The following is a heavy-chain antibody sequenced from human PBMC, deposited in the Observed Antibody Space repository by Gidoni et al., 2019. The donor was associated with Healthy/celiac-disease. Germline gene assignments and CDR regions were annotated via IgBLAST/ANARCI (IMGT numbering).Heavy chain of an antibody. V-gene: IGHV3-30*18. CDR2: ISYDGSNK. J-gene: IGHJ4*02. D-gene: IGHD6-13*01. Sequence: QVQLVESGGVVVQPGRSLRLSCAASGLTSISYGMHWVRQAPGMGREWVAVISYDGSNKYYADSVKSRFTISRDNSKNTLYLQMNSLRAEDTAVYYCAKDWSRAAAAGYYFDYWGQGTLVTVSS. CDR3: AKDWSRAAAAGYYFDY. CDR1: GLTSISYG.